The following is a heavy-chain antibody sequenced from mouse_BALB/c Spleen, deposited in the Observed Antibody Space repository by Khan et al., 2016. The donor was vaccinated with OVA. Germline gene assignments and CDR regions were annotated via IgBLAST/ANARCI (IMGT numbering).Heavy chain of an antibody. CDR3: ASHLTGSFAY. V-gene: IGHV5-6*01. Sequence: EVQVVESGGDLVKPGGSLKLSCAASGFTFSAYGMSWVRQTPDRRLEWVATISSGGDFTYYPDSVKGRFTISRDNAKNTLYLQMSSLKSEDTARYYCASHLTGSFAYWGQGTLVTVSA. CDR2: ISSGGDFT. D-gene: IGHD4-1*01. J-gene: IGHJ3*01. CDR1: GFTFSAYG.